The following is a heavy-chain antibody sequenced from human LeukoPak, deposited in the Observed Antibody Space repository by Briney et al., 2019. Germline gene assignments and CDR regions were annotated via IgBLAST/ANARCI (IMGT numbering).Heavy chain of an antibody. CDR2: IKEDGSQR. V-gene: IGHV3-7*01. CDR3: ARLKDAVTIFDC. J-gene: IGHJ5*01. CDR1: LFTPSNYS. D-gene: IGHD4-17*01. Sequence: VGCLRLSCVPSLFTPSNYSMSWVRQAPGGGLGWGASIKEDGSQRDYVDSVKGRFTISRDNTKNSLYLQMSSLGAEDTAVYYCARLKDAVTIFDCWGQGILVTVSS.